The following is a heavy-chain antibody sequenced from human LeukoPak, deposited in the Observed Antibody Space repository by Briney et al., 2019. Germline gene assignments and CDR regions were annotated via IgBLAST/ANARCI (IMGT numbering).Heavy chain of an antibody. D-gene: IGHD2-15*01. CDR1: GGSFSDYY. Sequence: SETLSLTCAVYGGSFSDYYWSWIRQPPGKGLEWIGEINHSGSTNYNPSLKSRVTISVDTSKNQFSLKLSSVTAADTAVYYCASLYCSGGSCPKEFDYWGQGTLVTVSS. CDR2: INHSGST. J-gene: IGHJ4*02. CDR3: ASLYCSGGSCPKEFDY. V-gene: IGHV4-34*01.